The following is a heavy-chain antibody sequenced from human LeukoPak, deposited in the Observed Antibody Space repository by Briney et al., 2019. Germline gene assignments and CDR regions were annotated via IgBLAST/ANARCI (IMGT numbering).Heavy chain of an antibody. J-gene: IGHJ5*02. CDR2: ISGSGGST. D-gene: IGHD3-22*01. CDR3: AKDPGYYDSSGYFEWFDP. Sequence: GGSLRLSCAASGFTFSSYAMSWVRQAPGKGLEWVSAISGSGGSTYYADSVKGRFTISRDNSQNTLYLQMNSLRAEDTAVYYCAKDPGYYDSSGYFEWFDPWGQGTLVTVSS. V-gene: IGHV3-23*01. CDR1: GFTFSSYA.